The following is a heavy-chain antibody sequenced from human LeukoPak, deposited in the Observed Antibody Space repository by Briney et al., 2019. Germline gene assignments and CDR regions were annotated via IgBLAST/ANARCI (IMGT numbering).Heavy chain of an antibody. V-gene: IGHV1-69*04. J-gene: IGHJ5*02. CDR1: GGTFISYA. CDR3: ARDYGSFDP. Sequence: SVKVSCKASGGTFISYAISWVRQAPGQGLEWMGRIIPILGIANYAQKFQGRVTITADKSTSTAYMELSSLRSEDTAVYYCARDYGSFDPWGQGTLVTVSS. D-gene: IGHD3-10*01. CDR2: IIPILGIA.